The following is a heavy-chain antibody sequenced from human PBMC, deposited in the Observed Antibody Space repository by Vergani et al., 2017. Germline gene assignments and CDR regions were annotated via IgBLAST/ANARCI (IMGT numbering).Heavy chain of an antibody. Sequence: VQLLESGGGVVQPGRSLRLSCAASGFTFSSYGMHWVRQAPGKGLEWVAVISYDGSNKYYADSVKGRFTISRDNSKNTLYLQMNSLRAEDTAVYYCAKDLGPHWPGGFDYWGQGTLVTVSS. D-gene: IGHD3-16*01. J-gene: IGHJ4*02. V-gene: IGHV3-30*18. CDR2: ISYDGSNK. CDR1: GFTFSSYG. CDR3: AKDLGPHWPGGFDY.